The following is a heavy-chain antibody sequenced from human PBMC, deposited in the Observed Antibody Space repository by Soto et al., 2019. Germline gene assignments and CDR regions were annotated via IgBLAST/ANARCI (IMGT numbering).Heavy chain of an antibody. J-gene: IGHJ4*02. CDR3: ARYPSSRPHFDY. V-gene: IGHV4-39*01. CDR2: IYYSGST. CDR1: GGSISSSSYY. Sequence: QLQLQESGPGLVKPSETLSLTCTVSGGSISSSSYYWGWIRQPPGKGLEWIGSIYYSGSTYYNPSLKRRVTISVDTSKNQFSLKLSSVTAADTAVYYCARYPSSRPHFDYWGQGTLVTVSS. D-gene: IGHD6-6*01.